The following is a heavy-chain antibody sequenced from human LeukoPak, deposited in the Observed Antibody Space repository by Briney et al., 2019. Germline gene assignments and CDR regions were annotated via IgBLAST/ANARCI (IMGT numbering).Heavy chain of an antibody. CDR3: ARESGIAAAGSRGGIDY. V-gene: IGHV4-59*02. CDR2: IYYSGST. D-gene: IGHD6-13*01. CDR1: GGSVSSYY. J-gene: IGHJ4*02. Sequence: PSETLSLTCTVSGGSVSSYYWSLIRQPTGKGLEWIGNIYYSGSTNYNPSLKSRVTISVDTSKNQFSLKLSSVTAADTAVYYCARESGIAAAGSRGGIDYWGQGTLVTVSS.